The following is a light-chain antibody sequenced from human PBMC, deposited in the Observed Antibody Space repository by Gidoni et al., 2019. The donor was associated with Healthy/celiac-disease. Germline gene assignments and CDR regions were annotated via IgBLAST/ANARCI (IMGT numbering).Light chain of an antibody. CDR2: RNN. CDR1: SSNIGSNY. Sequence: QSVLPQPPSASGTPGPRVNISCSGSSSNIGSNYVYWYQQLPGTAPKLLIYRNNQRPSGVPDRFSGSKSGTSASLAISGLRSEDEADYYCAAWDDSLSGLVFGGGTKLTVL. CDR3: AAWDDSLSGLV. J-gene: IGLJ2*01. V-gene: IGLV1-47*01.